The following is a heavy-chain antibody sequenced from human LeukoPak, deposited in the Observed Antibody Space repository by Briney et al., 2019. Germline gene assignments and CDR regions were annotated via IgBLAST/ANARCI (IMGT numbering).Heavy chain of an antibody. D-gene: IGHD5-18*01. CDR2: ISYDGSNK. CDR1: GFTFSSYA. CDR3: ARRGTAMTHFDY. J-gene: IGHJ4*02. V-gene: IGHV3-30*04. Sequence: GGSLRLSCAASGFTFSSYAMHWVRQAPGKGLEWVAVISYDGSNKYYADSVKGRFTISRDNSKNTLYLQMNSLRAEDTAVYYCARRGTAMTHFDYWGQGTLVTVSS.